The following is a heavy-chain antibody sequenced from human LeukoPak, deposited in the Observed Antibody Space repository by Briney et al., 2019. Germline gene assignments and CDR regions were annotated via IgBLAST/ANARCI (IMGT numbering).Heavy chain of an antibody. D-gene: IGHD5-18*01. J-gene: IGHJ4*02. CDR2: IYSGGST. V-gene: IGHV3-53*01. CDR3: ARDAGYGYWVVDY. CDR1: GFTVSSNY. Sequence: PGGSLRLSCAASGFTVSSNYMSWVRQAPGKGLEWVSVIYSGGSTYYADSVKGRFTISRDNAKNSLYLQMNSLRGEDTAVYYCARDAGYGYWVVDYWGQGTLVTVSS.